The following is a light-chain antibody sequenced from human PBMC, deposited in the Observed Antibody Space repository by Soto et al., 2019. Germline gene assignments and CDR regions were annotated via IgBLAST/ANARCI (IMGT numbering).Light chain of an antibody. CDR1: QSVSSN. V-gene: IGKV3-15*01. J-gene: IGKJ5*01. CDR3: KQYHDWRPFT. Sequence: EIVMTQSPATLSVSPGERATLSCRASQSVSSNLAWYQQKPGQTPRLLIYSASTRATGIPARFRGSGSGTEFTLTISSLQSEDFAVYYCKQYHDWRPFTFGQGTRLE. CDR2: SAS.